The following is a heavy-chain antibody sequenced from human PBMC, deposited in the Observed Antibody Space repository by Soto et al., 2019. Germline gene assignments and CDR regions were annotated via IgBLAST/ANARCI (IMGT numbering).Heavy chain of an antibody. D-gene: IGHD3-10*01. J-gene: IGHJ6*02. V-gene: IGHV1-24*01. CDR1: GYTLTELS. CDR2: FDPEDGET. Sequence: QVQLVQSGAEVKKPGASVKVSCKVSGYTLTELSMHWVRQAPGKGLAWMGGFDPEDGETIYAQKCQGRGTMTEDTSTDTAYMELSSLRTEDTAVYYCAAVIYYGSGRKGMDVWGQGTTDTVSS. CDR3: AAVIYYGSGRKGMDV.